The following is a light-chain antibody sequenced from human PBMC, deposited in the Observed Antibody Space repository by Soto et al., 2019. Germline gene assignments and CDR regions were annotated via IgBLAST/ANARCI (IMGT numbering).Light chain of an antibody. J-gene: IGKJ4*01. V-gene: IGKV3-15*01. CDR2: GAA. Sequence: ETVMTQSPATLSVSPGEGATLSCRATENSNHNLAWYEQKPGQAPRLLIHGAAYRATGIPDRFSGRGSGTELTLAISRLQSEDFSVYYCQQYNTWHLTFGGGTKVEI. CDR3: QQYNTWHLT. CDR1: ENSNHN.